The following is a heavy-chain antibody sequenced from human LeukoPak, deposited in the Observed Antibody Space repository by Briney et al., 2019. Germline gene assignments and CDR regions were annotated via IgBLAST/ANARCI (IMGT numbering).Heavy chain of an antibody. CDR2: IKQDGSAK. CDR1: GFTFSRHW. Sequence: GGSLRLSCAASGFTFSRHWMYWVRQAPGKGLEWVANIKQDGSAKPYVDSVKGRFTISRDNTKNSLFLQMNSLRAEDTAVYYCARDNGWSADFWGQGTLVTVSS. CDR3: ARDNGWSADF. J-gene: IGHJ4*02. D-gene: IGHD2-15*01. V-gene: IGHV3-7*03.